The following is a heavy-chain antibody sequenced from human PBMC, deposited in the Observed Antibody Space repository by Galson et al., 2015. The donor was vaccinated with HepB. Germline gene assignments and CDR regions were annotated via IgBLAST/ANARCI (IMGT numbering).Heavy chain of an antibody. D-gene: IGHD1-26*01. Sequence: SLRLSCAASGFTFSGYTMNWVRQAPGKGLEWVSSISSSSSYIYYADSVKGRFTISRDNAKNSLYLQMNSLRAEDTAVYYCAKLKDEISGSYFLDYWGQGTLVTVSS. CDR2: ISSSSSYI. V-gene: IGHV3-21*01. CDR1: GFTFSGYT. CDR3: AKLKDEISGSYFLDY. J-gene: IGHJ4*02.